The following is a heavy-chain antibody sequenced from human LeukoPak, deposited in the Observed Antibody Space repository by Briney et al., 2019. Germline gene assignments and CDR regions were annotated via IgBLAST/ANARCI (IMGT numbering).Heavy chain of an antibody. Sequence: SVKVSCKASGGTFSSYAISWVRQAPGQGLEWMGGIIPIFGTANYAQKFQGRVTITADESTSTAYMELSSLRSEDTAVYYCARAPLDGYNLLHYFDYWGQGTLVTVSS. CDR1: GGTFSSYA. V-gene: IGHV1-69*13. J-gene: IGHJ4*02. CDR2: IIPIFGTA. D-gene: IGHD5-24*01. CDR3: ARAPLDGYNLLHYFDY.